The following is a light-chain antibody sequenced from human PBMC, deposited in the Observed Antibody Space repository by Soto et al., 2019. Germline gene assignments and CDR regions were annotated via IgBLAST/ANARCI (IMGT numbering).Light chain of an antibody. Sequence: QSALTQPASVSGSPGQSITISCTGTSRDVGGYNYVSWYQHHPGKAPKVIIYDVNNRPSGVSNRFSGSKSGNTASLTISGLQPEDEADYYCSSYRNSGSLAHVFGTGTKVTVL. CDR3: SSYRNSGSLAHV. CDR1: SRDVGGYNY. CDR2: DVN. J-gene: IGLJ1*01. V-gene: IGLV2-14*03.